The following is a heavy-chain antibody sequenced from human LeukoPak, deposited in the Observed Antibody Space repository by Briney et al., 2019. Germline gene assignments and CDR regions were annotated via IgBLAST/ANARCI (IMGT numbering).Heavy chain of an antibody. Sequence: PGGSLRLSCAASGFDFSTYAINWVHQAPGKGLEWVSSISTMSNYIFYGDSVKGRFTISRDNAKNSVYLQMNSLRPEDTAVYYCSRDRLGGLDLWGQGTLVTVSS. CDR1: GFDFSTYA. CDR2: ISTMSNYI. CDR3: SRDRLGGLDL. V-gene: IGHV3-21*01. J-gene: IGHJ5*02. D-gene: IGHD5-12*01.